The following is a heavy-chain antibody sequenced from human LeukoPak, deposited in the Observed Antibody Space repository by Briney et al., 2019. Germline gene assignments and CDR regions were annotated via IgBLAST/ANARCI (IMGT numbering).Heavy chain of an antibody. CDR1: GFTFSSYS. CDR2: ISSSSSYI. D-gene: IGHD3-9*01. V-gene: IGHV3-21*01. J-gene: IGHJ1*01. Sequence: GGSLRLSCAASGFTFSSYSMNWVRQAPGKGLEWVSSISSSSSYIYYADSVKGRFTISRDNAKNSLYLQMNSLRAEDMAVYYCARKEVGDILTGYHRPEYFQHWGQGTLVTVSS. CDR3: ARKEVGDILTGYHRPEYFQH.